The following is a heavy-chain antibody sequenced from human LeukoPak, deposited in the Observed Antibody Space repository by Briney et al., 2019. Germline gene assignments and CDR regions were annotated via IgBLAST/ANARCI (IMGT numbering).Heavy chain of an antibody. Sequence: GGSLRLSCAASGFTLTNYWMHWVRQGPGKGLVWVSRINSDGSSTNYADSVKGRLTISRDNAKNTLYLQMNSLRAEDTAVYYCARVSCSRTSCYAGFTFSHPYDYWGQGTLVTVSS. CDR3: ARVSCSRTSCYAGFTFSHPYDY. V-gene: IGHV3-74*01. CDR1: GFTLTNYW. J-gene: IGHJ4*02. D-gene: IGHD2-2*01. CDR2: INSDGSST.